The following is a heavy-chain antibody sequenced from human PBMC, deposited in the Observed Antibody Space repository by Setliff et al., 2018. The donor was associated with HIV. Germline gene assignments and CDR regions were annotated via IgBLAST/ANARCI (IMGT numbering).Heavy chain of an antibody. Sequence: PSETLSLTCNFSGDSMSSGDSSWSWIRQPPGKGLEWIGTLYFSGGTSYNSSLKSRVTISGDTSNNQFSLNLTSVTTADTAVYYCARPVSKNFYGMDVWGLGTTVTVSS. CDR3: ARPVSKNFYGMDV. CDR1: GDSMSSGDSS. V-gene: IGHV4-61*08. CDR2: LYFSGGT. J-gene: IGHJ6*02.